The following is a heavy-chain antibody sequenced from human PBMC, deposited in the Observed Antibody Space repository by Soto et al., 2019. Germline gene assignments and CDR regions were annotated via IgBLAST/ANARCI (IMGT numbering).Heavy chain of an antibody. V-gene: IGHV3-23*01. D-gene: IGHD1-26*01. J-gene: IGHJ3*02. CDR3: ARFAGSGSYKEAGFDI. CDR1: GFTFSGNG. CDR2: MSGSGSRA. Sequence: EVQVLESGGGLVQPGGSLRLSCAASGFTFSGNGMSWVRQAPGKGLEWVSGMSGSGSRADHADSVKGRFSISRDTSRNTLYLEMNSLRVEDTAIYYCARFAGSGSYKEAGFDIWGQGTMVTVSS.